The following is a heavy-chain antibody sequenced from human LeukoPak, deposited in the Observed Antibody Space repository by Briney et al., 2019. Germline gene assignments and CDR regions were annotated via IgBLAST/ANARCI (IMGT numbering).Heavy chain of an antibody. D-gene: IGHD3-22*01. Sequence: GGSLRLSCVAAGFSFNSYVMYWVRQAPGKGPEWVASIWYDGSDKLYADSVKGRFTISRDNSENTLHLQMNSLRAEDTAVYFCARGRNSGFSLDYWGQGTLVTVSS. CDR2: IWYDGSDK. V-gene: IGHV3-33*01. CDR3: ARGRNSGFSLDY. J-gene: IGHJ4*02. CDR1: GFSFNSYV.